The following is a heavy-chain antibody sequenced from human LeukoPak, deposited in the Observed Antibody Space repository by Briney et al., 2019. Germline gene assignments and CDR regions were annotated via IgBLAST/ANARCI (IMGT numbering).Heavy chain of an antibody. J-gene: IGHJ3*02. V-gene: IGHV1-2*02. Sequence: GASVKVSCKASGYTFTGYYMHWVRQAPGQGLEWMGWLSPNSGGTNYAQKFQGRVTMTRDTSINTAYMDLARLRSDDTAVYCCARGRLESGYARFFDIWGQGTMVTVSS. CDR1: GYTFTGYY. D-gene: IGHD5-12*01. CDR3: ARGRLESGYARFFDI. CDR2: LSPNSGGT.